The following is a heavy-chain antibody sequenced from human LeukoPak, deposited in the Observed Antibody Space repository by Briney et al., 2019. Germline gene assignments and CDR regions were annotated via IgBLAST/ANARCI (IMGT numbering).Heavy chain of an antibody. J-gene: IGHJ4*02. CDR1: GYSITNGYH. CDR3: ARQRYSYDYSSDY. CDR2: IFHRGST. D-gene: IGHD5-18*01. V-gene: IGHV4-38-2*01. Sequence: PSETLSLTCAVSGYSITNGYHWGWIRQPPGKGLEWIGTIFHRGSTYYNPSLKSRVTISVDTSKNQFSLKLISVTAADSAVYYCARQRYSYDYSSDYCGQGALVTVPS.